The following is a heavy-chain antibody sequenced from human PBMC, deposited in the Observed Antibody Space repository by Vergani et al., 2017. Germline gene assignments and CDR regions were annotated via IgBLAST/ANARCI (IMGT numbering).Heavy chain of an antibody. CDR2: ISGSGGST. D-gene: IGHD2-2*01. J-gene: IGHJ5*02. CDR3: AKVAPYCSSTSCYLNWFDP. Sequence: EVQLLESGGGLVQPGGSLRLSCAASGFTFSSCAMSWVRQAPGKGLEWVSAISGSGGSTYYADSVKGRFTISRDNSKNTLYLQMNSLRAEDTAVYYCAKVAPYCSSTSCYLNWFDPWGQGTLVTVSS. CDR1: GFTFSSCA. V-gene: IGHV3-23*01.